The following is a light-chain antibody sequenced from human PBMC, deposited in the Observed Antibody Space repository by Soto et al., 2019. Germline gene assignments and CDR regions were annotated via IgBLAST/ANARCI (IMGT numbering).Light chain of an antibody. CDR1: QVVSSRF. CDR2: SAS. J-gene: IGKJ2*01. Sequence: EIVLTQSPGTLSLSPGERATLSCAASQVVSSRFFAWYQQKPGQAPRLLIYSASNRASGIPDRFSGSGSGTDYTLNIGRLEPEDSAVYFCHQYGSSLHTFGQGTKLEIK. V-gene: IGKV3-20*01. CDR3: HQYGSSLHT.